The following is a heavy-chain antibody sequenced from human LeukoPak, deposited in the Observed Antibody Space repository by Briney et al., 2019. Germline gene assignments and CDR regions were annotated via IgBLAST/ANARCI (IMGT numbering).Heavy chain of an antibody. Sequence: GGSLRLSCAASGFSFDDYGMSWVRQAPGKGLEWVSGINWNGGSTGYADSVKGRFTISRDNAKNSLYLQMNSLRAEDTALYYCARPYYGSGSYYLPLSYWGQGTLVTVSS. V-gene: IGHV3-20*04. CDR3: ARPYYGSGSYYLPLSY. D-gene: IGHD3-10*01. CDR2: INWNGGST. CDR1: GFSFDDYG. J-gene: IGHJ4*02.